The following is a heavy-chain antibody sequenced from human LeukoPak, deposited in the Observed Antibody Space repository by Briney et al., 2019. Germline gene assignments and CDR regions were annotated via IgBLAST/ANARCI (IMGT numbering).Heavy chain of an antibody. V-gene: IGHV3-11*01. J-gene: IGHJ4*02. D-gene: IGHD6-13*01. CDR3: AILPGYSSSWYEVDY. CDR2: ISTSGSTK. Sequence: GGSLRLSCAASGFTFSDYYMNWIRQAPGKGLEWVSYISTSGSTKYYADSVKGRFTMSRDNAKNSLYLQMNSLRAEDTAVYYCAILPGYSSSWYEVDYWGQGTLVTVSS. CDR1: GFTFSDYY.